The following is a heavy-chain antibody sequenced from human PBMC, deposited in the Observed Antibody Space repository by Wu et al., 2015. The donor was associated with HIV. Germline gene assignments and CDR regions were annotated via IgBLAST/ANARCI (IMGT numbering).Heavy chain of an antibody. CDR3: ATTFRDAWSTGLHF. V-gene: IGHV1-18*01. CDR2: VSPYNGNT. Sequence: QVQLMQSGGEVKRPGASVKVSCKASGYSFINYGIIWVRQAPGQGPEWMGWVSPYNGNTRYGQKFQGRVTMTTETSSTTAYMELRSLRSEDTAIYFCATTFRDAWSTGLHFWGQGTLISV. CDR1: GYSFINYG. D-gene: IGHD1/OR15-1a*01. J-gene: IGHJ1*01.